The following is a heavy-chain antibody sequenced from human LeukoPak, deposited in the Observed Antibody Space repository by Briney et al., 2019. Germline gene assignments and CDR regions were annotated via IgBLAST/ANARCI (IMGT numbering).Heavy chain of an antibody. J-gene: IGHJ4*02. CDR2: IYSSGTT. CDR1: GGSIGWDY. V-gene: IGHV4-59*01. D-gene: IGHD4-23*01. CDR3: ARNPGGNSDY. Sequence: SETLSLTCTVSGGSIGWDYWSWIRQSAGKGLEWIGYIYSSGTTNYNPSLKSRVTISVDTSKNQFSLKLTSVTAADTAVYYCARNPGGNSDYWGQGTLVTVSS.